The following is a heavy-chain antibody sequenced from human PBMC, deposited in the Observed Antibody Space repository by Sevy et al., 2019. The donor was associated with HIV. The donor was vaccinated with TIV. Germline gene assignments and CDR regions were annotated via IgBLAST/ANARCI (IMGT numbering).Heavy chain of an antibody. J-gene: IGHJ5*02. CDR1: GFTFNNAW. Sequence: GGSLRLSCSASGFTFNNAWMSWVRQAPGKGLEWIGRIKNKPDGGTTDYAAPVKGRFTISRDDSKNTLYLQMNSLKTEDTAVYYCCTEGNVLLAEGWGHWFDPWGQGTLVTVSS. D-gene: IGHD2-8*01. V-gene: IGHV3-15*01. CDR2: IKNKPDGGTT. CDR3: CTEGNVLLAEGWGHWFDP.